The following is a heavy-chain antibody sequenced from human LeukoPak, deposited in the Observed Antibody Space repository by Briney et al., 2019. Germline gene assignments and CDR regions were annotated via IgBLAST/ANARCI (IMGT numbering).Heavy chain of an antibody. CDR3: VKDISRYYYYYYMDV. Sequence: GGSLRLSCAASGFTFEDYAMHWVRQAPGKGLEWVSGISWNSGSIGYADSVKGRFTISRDNAKNSLYLQMNSLRAEDMALYYCVKDISRYYYYYYMDVWGKGTTVTVSS. CDR1: GFTFEDYA. CDR2: ISWNSGSI. V-gene: IGHV3-9*03. J-gene: IGHJ6*03.